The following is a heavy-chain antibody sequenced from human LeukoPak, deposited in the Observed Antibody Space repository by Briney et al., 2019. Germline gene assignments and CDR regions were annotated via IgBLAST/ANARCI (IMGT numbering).Heavy chain of an antibody. V-gene: IGHV3-48*01. CDR3: ARDRPRPGYDSSGYYYSDYFDY. CDR2: ISSSSRAI. CDR1: GFTLSSYN. J-gene: IGHJ4*02. Sequence: GGSLRLSCAASGFTLSSYNINWVRQAPGKGLEWVSFISSSSRAIFYADSVKGRFTISRDNAKNSLYLQMNSLRAEDTAVYYCARDRPRPGYDSSGYYYSDYFDYWGQGTLVTVSS. D-gene: IGHD3-22*01.